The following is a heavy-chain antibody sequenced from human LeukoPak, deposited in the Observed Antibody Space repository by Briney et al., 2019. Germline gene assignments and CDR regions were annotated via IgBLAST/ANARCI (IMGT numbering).Heavy chain of an antibody. V-gene: IGHV4-39*07. CDR3: ARDSTGSSPFDY. D-gene: IGHD6-19*01. J-gene: IGHJ4*02. CDR1: GGSISSSSYY. CDR2: INHSGST. Sequence: SETLSLTCTVSGGSISSSSYYWGWIRQPPGKGLEWIGEINHSGSTNYNPSLKSRVTISVDTSKNQFSLKLSSVTAADTAVYYCARDSTGSSPFDYWGQGTLVTVSS.